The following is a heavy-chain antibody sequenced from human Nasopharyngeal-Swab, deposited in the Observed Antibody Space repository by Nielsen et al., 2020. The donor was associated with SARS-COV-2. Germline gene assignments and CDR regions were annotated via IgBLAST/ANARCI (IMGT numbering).Heavy chain of an antibody. V-gene: IGHV3-23*01. J-gene: IGHJ4*02. CDR3: AKAQLYYDSSGYRD. D-gene: IGHD3-22*01. CDR1: GFTFSGYA. Sequence: GESLKISCAASGFTFSGYAMSWVRQAPGKGLEWVSAISGSGGSTYYADSVKVRFTISRYNSKNTLYLQMNSLRAEDTAVYYCAKAQLYYDSSGYRDWGQGTLVTVSS. CDR2: ISGSGGST.